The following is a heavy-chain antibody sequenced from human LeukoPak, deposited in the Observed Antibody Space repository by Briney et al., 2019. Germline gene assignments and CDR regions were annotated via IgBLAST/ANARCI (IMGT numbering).Heavy chain of an antibody. Sequence: GGSLRLSCAASGFTFSTYSMTWVRQAPGKGLEWVSYISSSSSTIYYADSVKGRFTISRDNAKNSLYLQMNSLRAEDTAVYYCARGIRSYYYDNSGYYYDVWGQGTLVTVSS. CDR2: ISSSSSTI. CDR1: GFTFSTYS. D-gene: IGHD3-22*01. J-gene: IGHJ4*02. V-gene: IGHV3-48*01. CDR3: ARGIRSYYYDNSGYYYDV.